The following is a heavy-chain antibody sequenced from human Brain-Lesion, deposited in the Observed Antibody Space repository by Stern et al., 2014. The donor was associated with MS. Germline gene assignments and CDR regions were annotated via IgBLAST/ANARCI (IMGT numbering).Heavy chain of an antibody. CDR3: ARGRVVPGFQYYATDV. CDR2: IFNSGST. J-gene: IGHJ6*02. Sequence: VQLVESGPGLVKPSQTLSLSCTVSGGSISSGGYYWSWIRQPAGKGLEWIGRIFNSGSTSYNPSLKSRVPISIETSKNQFSLRLNSMTAADTAVYYCARGRVVPGFQYYATDVWGQGTTVIVSS. CDR1: GGSISSGGYY. D-gene: IGHD2-2*01. V-gene: IGHV4-61*02.